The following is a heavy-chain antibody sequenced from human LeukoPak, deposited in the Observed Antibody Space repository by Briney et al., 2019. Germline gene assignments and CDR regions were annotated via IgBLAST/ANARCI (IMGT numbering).Heavy chain of an antibody. Sequence: PSETLSLTCAVYGGSFSGYYWSWIRQPPGKGLEWIGEINHSGSTNYNSSLKSRVTISVDTSKNQFSLKLSSVTAADTAVYYCASTEGPYQPWGQGTLVTVSS. J-gene: IGHJ5*02. V-gene: IGHV4-34*01. CDR3: ASTEGPYQP. CDR1: GGSFSGYY. CDR2: INHSGST.